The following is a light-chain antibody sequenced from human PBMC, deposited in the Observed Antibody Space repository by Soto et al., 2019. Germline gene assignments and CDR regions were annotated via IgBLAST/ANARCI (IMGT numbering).Light chain of an antibody. J-gene: IGKJ5*01. CDR1: QSVSSY. V-gene: IGKV3-11*01. Sequence: EIVLTQSPATLSLCPGERATLSCRASQSVSSYLAWYQQKPGQAPRLLIYDVSNRATGIPARFSGSGSGTDFTLTISSLEPEDFAVYYCQQRSNWPITFGQGTRLEIK. CDR3: QQRSNWPIT. CDR2: DVS.